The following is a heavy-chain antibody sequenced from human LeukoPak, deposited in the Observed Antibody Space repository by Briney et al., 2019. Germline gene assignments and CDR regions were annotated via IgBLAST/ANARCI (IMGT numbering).Heavy chain of an antibody. CDR2: IRYDGSNK. J-gene: IGHJ4*02. D-gene: IGHD4-11*01. Sequence: PGRTLRLSCAAPGFTFSSYGMHWVRHAPGKGLEEGAFIRYDGSNKYYADSAKGRFTISRDNSKNTLYLQMHSLRAADTAVYYCATDVHTVTTSVFDSWGQGTLVTVSS. V-gene: IGHV3-30*02. CDR1: GFTFSSYG. CDR3: ATDVHTVTTSVFDS.